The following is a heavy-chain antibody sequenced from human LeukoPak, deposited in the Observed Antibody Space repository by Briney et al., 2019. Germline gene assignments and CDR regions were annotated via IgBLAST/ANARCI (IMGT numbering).Heavy chain of an antibody. Sequence: SVKVSCKASGGTFSSYAISWVRQAPGQGLEWMGRIIPIFGTANYAQKFQGRVTITTDESTNTAYMELSSLRSEDTAVYYCARDGPYRRDGYNFIAFDIWGQGTMVTVSS. D-gene: IGHD5-24*01. CDR1: GGTFSSYA. CDR2: IIPIFGTA. V-gene: IGHV1-69*05. CDR3: ARDGPYRRDGYNFIAFDI. J-gene: IGHJ3*02.